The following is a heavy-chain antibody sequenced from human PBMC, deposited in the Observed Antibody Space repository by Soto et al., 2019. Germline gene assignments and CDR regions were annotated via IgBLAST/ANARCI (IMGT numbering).Heavy chain of an antibody. CDR1: GFTFINYA. D-gene: IGHD2-8*02. CDR3: GIKVLGTTSCPNYWYFDL. V-gene: IGHV3-23*01. J-gene: IGHJ2*01. Sequence: EVQLLESGGALVQPGGSLRLSCAGSGFTFINYAMNWVRQTPGKGLEWVSSISGGGDAAFFPDSVRGRFTISRDNSKKKVNRQRDELRVDDTGANDGGIKVLGTTSCPNYWYFDLWSGCSLFTVTS. CDR2: ISGGGDAA.